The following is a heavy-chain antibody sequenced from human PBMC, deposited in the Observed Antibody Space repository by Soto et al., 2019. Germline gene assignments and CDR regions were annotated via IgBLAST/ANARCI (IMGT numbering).Heavy chain of an antibody. Sequence: GESLRLSCAASAFTFSTYWMSWVRQAPGKGLEWVANIKQDGSEKYYVDSVKGRFTISRDNAKNSLYLQMNSLRAEDTAVYYCAREGKITARRPFDYWGQGTLVTVSS. J-gene: IGHJ4*02. CDR2: IKQDGSEK. CDR3: AREGKITARRPFDY. D-gene: IGHD1-20*01. CDR1: AFTFSTYW. V-gene: IGHV3-7*01.